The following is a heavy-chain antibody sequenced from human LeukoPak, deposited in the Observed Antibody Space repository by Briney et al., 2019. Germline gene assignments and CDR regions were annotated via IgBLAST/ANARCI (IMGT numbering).Heavy chain of an antibody. CDR1: GGSFTTYY. Sequence: SETLSLTCTVTGGSFTTYYWSWIRQPPGKGLEWIGHFYYSGSTNYNPSLKSRVTISVGTSRNQFSLKLTSVIAADTAVYYCARGQGGNYYLNYFDYWGQGALVTVSS. D-gene: IGHD1-26*01. CDR3: ARGQGGNYYLNYFDY. V-gene: IGHV4-59*01. J-gene: IGHJ4*02. CDR2: FYYSGST.